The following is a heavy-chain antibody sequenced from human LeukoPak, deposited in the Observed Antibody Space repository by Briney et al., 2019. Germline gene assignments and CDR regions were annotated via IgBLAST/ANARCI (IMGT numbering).Heavy chain of an antibody. J-gene: IGHJ4*02. CDR3: ARDPRLEISGMVIDMLDY. CDR1: GFTFSSHS. CDR2: INSSSSYI. D-gene: IGHD3-3*01. V-gene: IGHV3-21*01. Sequence: GGSLRLSCAASGFTFSSHSMNWVRQAPGKGLEWVSYINSSSSYIYYVDSVKGRFAISRDNAKNSLYLQMNSLRAEDTALYYCARDPRLEISGMVIDMLDYWGQGTLVTVSS.